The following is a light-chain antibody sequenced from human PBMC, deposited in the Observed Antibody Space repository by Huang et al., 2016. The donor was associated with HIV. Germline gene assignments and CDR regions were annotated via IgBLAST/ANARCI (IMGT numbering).Light chain of an antibody. Sequence: DIQMTQSPSTLSASVADRVTITCRASQGISNSLAWYQQKTGKPPMRLVSGASKLESGVPSRFSGSGSGTDYTLTISSLQPEDFATYYCQQYFSALWTFGQGTKV. CDR1: QGISNS. J-gene: IGKJ1*01. CDR3: QQYFSALWT. V-gene: IGKV1-NL1*01. CDR2: GAS.